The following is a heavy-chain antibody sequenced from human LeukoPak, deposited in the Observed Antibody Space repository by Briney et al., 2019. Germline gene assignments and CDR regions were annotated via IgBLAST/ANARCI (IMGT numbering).Heavy chain of an antibody. CDR2: ISGSGGST. J-gene: IGHJ4*02. Sequence: GGSLRLSCAASGFTFSSYAMSWVRQAPGGGLGWVSAISGSGGSTYYADSVKGRFTIYRDNSKTTLYLQMNSLRAEDTAVYDCAKGSGLYYYDSSGYPDYWGQGTLVTVSS. D-gene: IGHD3-22*01. CDR3: AKGSGLYYYDSSGYPDY. CDR1: GFTFSSYA. V-gene: IGHV3-23*01.